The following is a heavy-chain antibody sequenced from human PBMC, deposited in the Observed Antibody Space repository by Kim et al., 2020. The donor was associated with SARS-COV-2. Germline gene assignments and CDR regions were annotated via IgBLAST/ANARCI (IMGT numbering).Heavy chain of an antibody. CDR3: AKPQPKDSHAYYGAWDY. CDR2: IDIINGAT. V-gene: IGHV3-23*05. J-gene: IGHJ4*02. CDR1: GFIFANYA. Sequence: GGSLRLSCAASGFIFANYAISWVRQAPGKGLEWVSTIDIINGATYYADSVKGRFSISRDESKNTVYVQMNALRAGDTAVYYCAKPQPKDSHAYYGAWDYWGQGTLVTVSS. D-gene: IGHD3-22*01.